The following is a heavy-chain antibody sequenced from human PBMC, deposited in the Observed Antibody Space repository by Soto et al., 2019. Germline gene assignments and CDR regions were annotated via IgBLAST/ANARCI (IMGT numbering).Heavy chain of an antibody. V-gene: IGHV1-46*01. CDR1: GYIFTSYY. Sequence: QVQLVQSGAEVKKPGASVKVSCKASGYIFTSYYMHWVRQAPGQGLERMGTIDPSAGSTTYAQDFEGRFTMTRDTSTSTVSLELISLGAEDTAVYYCARSPVPTGTTLYYFDYWGQGTLVTVSS. CDR2: IDPSAGST. J-gene: IGHJ4*02. D-gene: IGHD1-1*01. CDR3: ARSPVPTGTTLYYFDY.